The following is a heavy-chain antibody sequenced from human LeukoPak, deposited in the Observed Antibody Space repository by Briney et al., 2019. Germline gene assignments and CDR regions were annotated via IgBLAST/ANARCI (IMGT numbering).Heavy chain of an antibody. Sequence: SETLSLTCSVSGGALSFRRYYWGWIRQPPGKGLEWIGTIYYSGSAHYNPSLRRRVTMSVDRSKNQFSLKLTSATAADTAVYYCARQYYPDDSGNEYYFDNWGQGTLVTVSS. CDR1: GGALSFRRYY. J-gene: IGHJ4*02. D-gene: IGHD3-22*01. CDR2: IYYSGSA. CDR3: ARQYYPDDSGNEYYFDN. V-gene: IGHV4-39*01.